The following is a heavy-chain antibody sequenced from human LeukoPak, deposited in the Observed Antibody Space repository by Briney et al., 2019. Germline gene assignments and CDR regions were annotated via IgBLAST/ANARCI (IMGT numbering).Heavy chain of an antibody. CDR1: GGPISSSSYL. CDR3: ARGRREYCTSTSCYYYFDY. J-gene: IGHJ4*02. Sequence: SETLSLTCTVSGGPISSSSYLWGWIRQPPGKGLDWIGSIYYSGNTYYNPSLKSRVTMSVDTSKNQFSLKLRSVTASDTTVYYCARGRREYCTSTSCYYYFDYWGQGTLVTVS. V-gene: IGHV4-39*01. CDR2: IYYSGNT. D-gene: IGHD2-2*01.